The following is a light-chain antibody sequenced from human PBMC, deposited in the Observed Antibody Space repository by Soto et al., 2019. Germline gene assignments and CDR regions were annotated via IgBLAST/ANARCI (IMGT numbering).Light chain of an antibody. CDR1: SSDVGGYNY. V-gene: IGLV2-14*03. J-gene: IGLJ1*01. CDR2: DVS. CDR3: ISYTSTSTSYV. Sequence: QSVLTQPASVSGSPGQSITISCTGTSSDVGGYNYVSWYQHHPGKAPKLMIYDVSNRPSGVSNRFSSSKSGNTASLTISGLQAEDEADYYCISYTSTSTSYVFGTGTKVTVL.